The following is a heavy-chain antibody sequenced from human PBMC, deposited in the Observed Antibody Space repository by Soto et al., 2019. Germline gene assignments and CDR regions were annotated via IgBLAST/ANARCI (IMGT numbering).Heavy chain of an antibody. Sequence: GASVKVSCKASGYTFTSYGISWVRQAPGQGLEWMGWISAYNGNTNYAQKLQGRVTMTTDTSTSTAYMELRSLRSDDTAVYYCATGYCSGGSCLEYFQHWGQGTLVTVSS. CDR2: ISAYNGNT. CDR1: GYTFTSYG. CDR3: ATGYCSGGSCLEYFQH. D-gene: IGHD2-15*01. J-gene: IGHJ1*01. V-gene: IGHV1-18*01.